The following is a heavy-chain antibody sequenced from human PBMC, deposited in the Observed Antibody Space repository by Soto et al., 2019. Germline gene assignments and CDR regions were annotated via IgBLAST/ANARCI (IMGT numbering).Heavy chain of an antibody. CDR3: ARGIAAAGNFDY. V-gene: IGHV1-46*01. D-gene: IGHD6-13*01. Sequence: QVQLVQSGAEVKKPGASVRVSCKASGYSFSSYYMHWIRQAPGQWLEWVGIINPSDTGTSYAQKLQGRVTLTRDTSTSTVYMELSSLRSEDTAVYYCARGIAAAGNFDYWGQGTLVTVSS. J-gene: IGHJ4*02. CDR2: INPSDTGT. CDR1: GYSFSSYY.